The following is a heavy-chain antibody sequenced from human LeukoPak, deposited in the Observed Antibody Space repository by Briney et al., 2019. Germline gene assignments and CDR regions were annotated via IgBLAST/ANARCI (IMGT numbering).Heavy chain of an antibody. CDR2: IYSGGST. CDR1: GDSISGSAYY. V-gene: IGHV4-31*03. J-gene: IGHJ4*02. CDR3: ARAAAAAPDV. Sequence: SETLSLTCTVSGDSISGSAYYWSWIRQFPGQGLGWIGYIYSGGSTYYNPALKNRLIMAIDTSKNQFSLGLTSVTAADTAVYYCARAAAAAPDVWGQGTLVTVSS. D-gene: IGHD6-13*01.